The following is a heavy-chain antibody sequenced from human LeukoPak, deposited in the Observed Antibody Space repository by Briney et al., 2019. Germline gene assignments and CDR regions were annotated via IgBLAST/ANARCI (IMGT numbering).Heavy chain of an antibody. V-gene: IGHV3-9*03. CDR3: AKDSGKDDAFDI. Sequence: NSGDYYWSWIRQPPGKGLEWVSGISWNSGSIGYADSVKGRFTISRDNAKNSLYLQMNSLRAEDMALYYCAKDSGKDDAFDIWGQGTMVTVSS. J-gene: IGHJ3*02. CDR2: ISWNSGSI. CDR1: NSGDYY.